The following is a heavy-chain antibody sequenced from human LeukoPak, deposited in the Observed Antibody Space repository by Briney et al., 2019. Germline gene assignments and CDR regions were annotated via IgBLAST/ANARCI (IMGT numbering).Heavy chain of an antibody. CDR2: ISAYNGNT. Sequence: GASVKVSCKASGYTFTSYGISWVRQAPGQGLEWMGWISAYNGNTNYAQKLQGRVTMTTDTSTSTAYMELRNLRSDDTAVYYCARYYYDSSGYYYPFDYWGQGTLVTVSS. V-gene: IGHV1-18*01. CDR1: GYTFTSYG. D-gene: IGHD3-22*01. J-gene: IGHJ4*02. CDR3: ARYYYDSSGYYYPFDY.